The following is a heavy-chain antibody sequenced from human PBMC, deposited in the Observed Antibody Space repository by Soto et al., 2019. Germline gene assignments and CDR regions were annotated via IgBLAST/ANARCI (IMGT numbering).Heavy chain of an antibody. V-gene: IGHV1-8*01. Sequence: ASVKVSCKASGYSFTSYDINWVRQATGQGLEWMGWMNPNSGNTGYAQKFQGRVTMTRNTSISTAYMELSSLRSEDTAVYYCARGLFYDYGDYGAGWGQGTLVTVSS. CDR2: MNPNSGNT. D-gene: IGHD4-17*01. CDR1: GYSFTSYD. CDR3: ARGLFYDYGDYGAG. J-gene: IGHJ4*02.